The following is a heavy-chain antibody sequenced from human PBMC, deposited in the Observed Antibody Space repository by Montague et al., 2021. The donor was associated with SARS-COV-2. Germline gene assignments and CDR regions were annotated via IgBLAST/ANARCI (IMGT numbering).Heavy chain of an antibody. CDR3: ARLPYFYDSTHAFDI. J-gene: IGHJ3*02. D-gene: IGHD3-22*01. Sequence: SXTLSLTCTVSGGSISSSSYYWGWIRQPPGKGLEWIGNIFYSGGTYYNTSLKSRVTISVDTSKNQFSLRLSSVTAADTAVYYCARLPYFYDSTHAFDIWGQGTMVTVSS. CDR2: IFYSGGT. CDR1: GGSISSSSYY. V-gene: IGHV4-39*01.